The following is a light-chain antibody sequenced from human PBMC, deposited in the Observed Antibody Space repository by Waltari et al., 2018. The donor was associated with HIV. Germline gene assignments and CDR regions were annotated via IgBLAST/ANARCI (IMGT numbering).Light chain of an antibody. Sequence: IQMTQSPSSVSASIGDRVTITCRASQGVSTWLAWYQQKPGKTPKLLIYAASTLQSGVPSRFSGSGSGTDFTLTITSLQPEDFATYYCQQTNSFPRTFGQGTRVDIK. V-gene: IGKV1-12*01. CDR1: QGVSTW. J-gene: IGKJ1*01. CDR2: AAS. CDR3: QQTNSFPRT.